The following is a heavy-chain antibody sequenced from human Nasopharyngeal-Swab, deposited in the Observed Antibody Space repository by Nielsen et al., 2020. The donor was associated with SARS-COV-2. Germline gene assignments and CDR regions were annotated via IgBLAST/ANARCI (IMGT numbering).Heavy chain of an antibody. V-gene: IGHV3-21*01. Sequence: GESLKISCAASRFTFSSYSMNWVRQAPGRGLEWVSSISSSSAYIYYADSVKGRFTISRDNAKNSLYLQMNSLRAEDTALYYCARAAVDSSSFMSPDGMDVWGQGTTVTVSS. CDR1: RFTFSSYS. CDR2: ISSSSAYI. CDR3: ARAAVDSSSFMSPDGMDV. J-gene: IGHJ6*02. D-gene: IGHD6-6*01.